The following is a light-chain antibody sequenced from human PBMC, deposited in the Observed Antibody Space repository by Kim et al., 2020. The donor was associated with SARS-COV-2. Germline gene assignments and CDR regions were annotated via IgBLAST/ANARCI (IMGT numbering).Light chain of an antibody. J-gene: IGKJ5*01. CDR3: QQSYSRPT. V-gene: IGKV1-39*01. CDR1: QSIGSH. CDR2: GAS. Sequence: DIQMTQTLSSLSASVGDRVTITCRASQSIGSHLNWYQQKPGKAPKVLIYGASSLQSGVPSRFSGSGSGTDFTLTINSLQPEDFATYYCQQSYSRPTFGQGTRLEIK.